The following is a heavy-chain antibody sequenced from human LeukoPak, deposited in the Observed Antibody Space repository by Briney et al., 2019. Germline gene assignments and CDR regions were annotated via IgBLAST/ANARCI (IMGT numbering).Heavy chain of an antibody. CDR1: GFTFNNYE. J-gene: IGHJ6*02. CDR2: ISSSGSTI. D-gene: IGHD3-10*01. V-gene: IGHV3-48*03. Sequence: PGGSLRLSCAASGFTFNNYEMNWVRQAPGKGLECVSYISSSGSTIYYADSVEGRFTISRDNAQNSLYLQMNSLRAEDTAVYYCAREYGSGNFAYYFYGMDVWGQGTTVTVSS. CDR3: AREYGSGNFAYYFYGMDV.